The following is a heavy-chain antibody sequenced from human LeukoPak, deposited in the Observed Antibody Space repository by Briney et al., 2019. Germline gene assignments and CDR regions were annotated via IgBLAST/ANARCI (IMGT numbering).Heavy chain of an antibody. CDR1: GFTFEEHG. D-gene: IGHD6-19*01. Sequence: GGSLRLSCAASGFTFEEHGMSWVRHAPGKGLEWVSGINWNGGSTGYGESAKGRFTISRDNAKNSVYLQMNSLRAEDTALYYCAGGDSSGWYFDYWGQGILVTVSS. J-gene: IGHJ4*02. V-gene: IGHV3-20*04. CDR3: AGGDSSGWYFDY. CDR2: INWNGGST.